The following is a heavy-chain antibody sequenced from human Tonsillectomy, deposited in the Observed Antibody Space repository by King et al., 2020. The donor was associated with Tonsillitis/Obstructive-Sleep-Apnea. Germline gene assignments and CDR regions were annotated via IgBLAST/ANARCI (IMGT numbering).Heavy chain of an antibody. CDR3: ARAEDGYNYEDYYYYYGMDV. V-gene: IGHV3-30*04. D-gene: IGHD5-24*01. Sequence: VQLVESGGGVVQPGRSLRLSCAASGFTFSSYAMHWVRQAPGKGLEWVAVISYDGSNKYYADSVKGRFTISRDNSKNTLYLQMNSLRAEDTAVYYCARAEDGYNYEDYYYYYGMDVWGQGTTVTVSS. CDR2: ISYDGSNK. CDR1: GFTFSSYA. J-gene: IGHJ6*02.